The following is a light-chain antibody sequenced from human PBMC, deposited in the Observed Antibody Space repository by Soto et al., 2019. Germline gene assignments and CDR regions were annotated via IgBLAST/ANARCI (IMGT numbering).Light chain of an antibody. J-gene: IGLJ1*01. V-gene: IGLV1-44*01. CDR1: SSNIGSNT. Sequence: SVVTQPRTASGSPGQRVTLSCSGSSSNIGSNTVNWYQQLPGTAPKLLIYSNNQRPSGVPDRFSGSKSGTSASLAISGLQSEDEADYYCAAWDDSLNGPVFGTGTKVTV. CDR3: AAWDDSLNGPV. CDR2: SNN.